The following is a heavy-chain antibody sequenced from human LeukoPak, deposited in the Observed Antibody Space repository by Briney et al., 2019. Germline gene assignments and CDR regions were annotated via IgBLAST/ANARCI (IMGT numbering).Heavy chain of an antibody. CDR3: AKDWRMVATSVYGMDV. CDR2: ISGSGGST. J-gene: IGHJ6*02. Sequence: PGGSLRLSCAASGFAFSSYAMSWVRQAPGKGLEWVSAISGSGGSTYYADSVKGRFTISRDNSKNTLYLQMNSLRAEETAVYYCAKDWRMVATSVYGMDVWGQGTTVTVSS. V-gene: IGHV3-23*01. CDR1: GFAFSSYA. D-gene: IGHD5-12*01.